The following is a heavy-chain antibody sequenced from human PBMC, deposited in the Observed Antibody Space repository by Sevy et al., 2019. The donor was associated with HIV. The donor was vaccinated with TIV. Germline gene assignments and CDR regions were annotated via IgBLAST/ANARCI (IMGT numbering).Heavy chain of an antibody. D-gene: IGHD3-22*01. CDR2: IYNSGST. J-gene: IGHJ4*02. V-gene: IGHV4-61*02. Sequence: SETLSLTCTVSGGSFSSGNYYWSWIRQPAGKGLEWIGRIYNSGSTNYNPSLKSRVTISVDTSKNQFSLRLSSVTAADTAVYYCARVDRAYYDGSAFDFWGPGTLVTVSS. CDR3: ARVDRAYYDGSAFDF. CDR1: GGSFSSGNYY.